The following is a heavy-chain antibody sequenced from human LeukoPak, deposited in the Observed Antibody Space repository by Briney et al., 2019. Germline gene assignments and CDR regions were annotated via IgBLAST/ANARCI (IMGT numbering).Heavy chain of an antibody. V-gene: IGHV3-64D*06. Sequence: GGSLRLSCLSSVCTFTSYAMHWVRQAPGKGVEYVSPICISGVSTYYADSVRGGFTISRDNSKNTLYHQMSTLRAEDTAVYYCVKGQMDYWGQGTLVTVSS. CDR1: VCTFTSYA. CDR2: ICISGVST. CDR3: VKGQMDY. D-gene: IGHD5-24*01. J-gene: IGHJ4*02.